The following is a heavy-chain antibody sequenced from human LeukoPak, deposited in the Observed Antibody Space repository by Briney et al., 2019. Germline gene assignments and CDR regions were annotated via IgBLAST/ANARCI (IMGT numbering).Heavy chain of an antibody. J-gene: IGHJ4*02. D-gene: IGHD3-3*01. V-gene: IGHV3-48*01. Sequence: GGSLRLSCAASGFPFSSYSMNWVRQAPGKGLEWVSHISDNGRTKYYANSVQGRFTVSRDNAKNSLYLQMNSLRADDTAVYYCATVHFGYFTFWGQGTLVPVSS. CDR1: GFPFSSYS. CDR3: ATVHFGYFTF. CDR2: ISDNGRTK.